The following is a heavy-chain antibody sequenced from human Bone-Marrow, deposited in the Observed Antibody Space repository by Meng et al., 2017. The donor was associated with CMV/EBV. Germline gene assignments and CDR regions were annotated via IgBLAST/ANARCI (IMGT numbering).Heavy chain of an antibody. CDR2: IKSKTDGGTT. Sequence: CAASGFTFSKAWMSWVRQAPGKGLEWVGRIKSKTDGGTTDYAAPVKGRFTISRDDSKNTLYLQMNSLKTEDTAVYYCTNYGDYYFDYWGQGTLVTVSS. CDR3: TNYGDYYFDY. D-gene: IGHD4-17*01. J-gene: IGHJ4*02. CDR1: GFTFSKAW. V-gene: IGHV3-15*01.